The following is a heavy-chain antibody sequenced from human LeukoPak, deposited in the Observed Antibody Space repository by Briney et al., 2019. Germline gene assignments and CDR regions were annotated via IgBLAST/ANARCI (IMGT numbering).Heavy chain of an antibody. D-gene: IGHD6-13*01. J-gene: IGHJ4*02. CDR1: GFTFSSYS. CDR3: ARDLWVAAPIDY. CDR2: ISSSSSYI. Sequence: GGSPRLSCAASGFTFSSYSMNWVRQAPGKGLEWVSSISSSSSYIYYADSVKGRFTISRDNAKNSLYLQMNSLRAEDTAVYYCARDLWVAAPIDYWGQGTLVTVSS. V-gene: IGHV3-21*01.